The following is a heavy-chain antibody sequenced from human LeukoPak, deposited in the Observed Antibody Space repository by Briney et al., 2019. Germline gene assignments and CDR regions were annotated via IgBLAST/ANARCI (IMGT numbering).Heavy chain of an antibody. CDR1: GDSTSSDRYY. Sequence: SETLSLTCTVSGDSTSSDRYYGGWVRQPPGKGLEWIGNIYYSGSTYYNPSLKSRVTMSVDTSKNQFFLKLNSVTAADTAVYYCASIPPRFGPYDAFDIWGQGTMVTVSS. D-gene: IGHD3-16*01. CDR3: ASIPPRFGPYDAFDI. J-gene: IGHJ3*02. V-gene: IGHV4-39*01. CDR2: IYYSGST.